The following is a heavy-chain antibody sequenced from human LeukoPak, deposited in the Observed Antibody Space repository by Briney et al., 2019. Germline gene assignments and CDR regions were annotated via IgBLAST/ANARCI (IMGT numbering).Heavy chain of an antibody. V-gene: IGHV1-8*01. CDR3: ARGYCSNTSCYFGYWFDP. CDR1: GYTFTSYD. J-gene: IGHJ5*02. CDR2: MNPNSGNT. Sequence: ASVKVSCKASGYTFTSYDINWVRQATGQGLEWMGWMNPNSGNTGYAQKFQGRVTMTRNTSISTAYMELSNLRSEDTAVYYCARGYCSNTSCYFGYWFDPWGQGTLVTVSS. D-gene: IGHD2-2*01.